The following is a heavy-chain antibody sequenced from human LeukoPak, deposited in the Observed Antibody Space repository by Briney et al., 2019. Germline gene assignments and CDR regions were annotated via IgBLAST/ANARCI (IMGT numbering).Heavy chain of an antibody. CDR2: IIPIFGTA. CDR3: ARNRGYCSSTSCYPNYYYYMDV. V-gene: IGHV1-69*05. Sequence: ASVKVSCKASGGTFSSYAISWVRQAPGQGLEWMGGIIPIFGTANYAQKFQGRVTITTDESTSTAYMELSSLRSEDTVVYYCARNRGYCSSTSCYPNYYYYMDVWGKGTTVTVSS. CDR1: GGTFSSYA. J-gene: IGHJ6*03. D-gene: IGHD2-2*01.